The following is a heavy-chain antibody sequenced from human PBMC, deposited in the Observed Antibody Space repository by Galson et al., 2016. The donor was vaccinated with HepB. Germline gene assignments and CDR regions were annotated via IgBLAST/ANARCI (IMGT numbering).Heavy chain of an antibody. CDR1: GGSITGYY. CDR3: VAGNGWLDF. CDR2: VFYTGKT. D-gene: IGHD6-19*01. V-gene: IGHV4-59*01. J-gene: IGHJ4*02. Sequence: SETLSLTCAVSGGSITGYYWSWIRQSPGKGLESIGYVFYTGKTNYNPSLQSRVTMSVDTSKRSFSLNLNSVTADDTAVYYCVAGNGWLDFWSQGTRVTVS.